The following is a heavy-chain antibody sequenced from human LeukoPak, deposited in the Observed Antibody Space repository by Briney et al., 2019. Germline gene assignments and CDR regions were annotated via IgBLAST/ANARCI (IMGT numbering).Heavy chain of an antibody. CDR1: GFTVSSNY. J-gene: IGHJ4*02. D-gene: IGHD3-3*01. CDR2: IYSGGST. Sequence: PGGSLRLSCAASGFTVSSNYMSWVRQAPGKGLEWVSVIYSGGSTYYADSVKGRFTISRDNSKNTLYLQMNSLRAEDTAVYYCARGTDFWSGPFDYWGQGPLVTVSS. CDR3: ARGTDFWSGPFDY. V-gene: IGHV3-66*02.